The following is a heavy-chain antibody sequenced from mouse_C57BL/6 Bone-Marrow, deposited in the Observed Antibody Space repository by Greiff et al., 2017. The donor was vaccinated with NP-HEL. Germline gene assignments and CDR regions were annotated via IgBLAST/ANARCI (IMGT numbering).Heavy chain of an antibody. J-gene: IGHJ1*03. V-gene: IGHV5-15*01. CDR2: ISNLAYSI. CDR1: GFTFSDYG. Sequence: EVKLMESGGGLVQPGGSLKLSCAASGFTFSDYGMAWVRQAPRKGPEWVAFISNLAYSIYYADTVTGRFTISRENAKNTLYLEMSSLRSEDTAMYYCARLRDYDGDWYFDVWGTGTTVTVSS. CDR3: ARLRDYDGDWYFDV. D-gene: IGHD2-4*01.